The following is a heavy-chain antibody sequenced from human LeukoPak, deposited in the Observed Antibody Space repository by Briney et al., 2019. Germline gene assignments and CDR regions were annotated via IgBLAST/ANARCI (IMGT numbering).Heavy chain of an antibody. V-gene: IGHV3-23*01. CDR1: GFTFSSYA. J-gene: IGHJ4*02. Sequence: GGSLRLSCAASGFTFSSYAMSWVRQAPGKGLEWVSVISGSGFTTYYADSVKGRFTVSRDNSKNTLYLQMNSLRAEDTAVYYCASRDRCSGGSCYGLGYWGQGTLVTVSS. CDR2: ISGSGFTT. CDR3: ASRDRCSGGSCYGLGY. D-gene: IGHD2-15*01.